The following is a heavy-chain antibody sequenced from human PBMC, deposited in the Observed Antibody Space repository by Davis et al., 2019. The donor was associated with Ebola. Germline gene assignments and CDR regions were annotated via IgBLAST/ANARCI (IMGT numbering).Heavy chain of an antibody. D-gene: IGHD6-19*01. CDR3: ARDRGIAVAGWGDGMDV. CDR1: GFTFSSYG. CDR2: IWYDGSNK. V-gene: IGHV3-33*01. J-gene: IGHJ6*02. Sequence: GGSLRLSCAASGFTFSSYGMHWVRQAPGKGLEWVAVIWYDGSNKYYADSVKGRFTISRDNSKNTLYLQMNSLRAEDTAVYYCARDRGIAVAGWGDGMDVWGQGTTVTVSS.